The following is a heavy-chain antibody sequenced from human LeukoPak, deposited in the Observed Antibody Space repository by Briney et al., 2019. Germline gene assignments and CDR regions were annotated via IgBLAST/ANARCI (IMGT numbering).Heavy chain of an antibody. CDR3: TTDLGHRGIAAARH. J-gene: IGHJ4*02. CDR2: IKSKTDGGTT. V-gene: IGHV3-15*01. D-gene: IGHD6-13*01. CDR1: GFTFSNAW. Sequence: GGSLRLSCAASGFTFSNAWMSWVRQAPGKGLEWVGRIKSKTDGGTTDYAAPVKGRFTISRDDSKNTLYLQMNSLKTEDTAVYYCTTDLGHRGIAAARHWGQGTLVTVSS.